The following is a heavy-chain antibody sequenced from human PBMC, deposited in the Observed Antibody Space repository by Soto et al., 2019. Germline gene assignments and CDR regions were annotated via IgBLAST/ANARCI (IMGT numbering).Heavy chain of an antibody. CDR2: INPSGGST. CDR1: GYTFTSYY. CDR3: ARDDYYGSGSYYQPRYYYYGMDV. Sequence: GASVKVSCKASGYTFTSYYMHGVRQAPGQGLEWMGIINPSGGSTSYAQKFQGRVTMTRDTSTSTVYMELSSLRSEDTAVYYCARDDYYGSGSYYQPRYYYYGMDVWGQGTTVTVSS. D-gene: IGHD3-10*01. J-gene: IGHJ6*02. V-gene: IGHV1-46*01.